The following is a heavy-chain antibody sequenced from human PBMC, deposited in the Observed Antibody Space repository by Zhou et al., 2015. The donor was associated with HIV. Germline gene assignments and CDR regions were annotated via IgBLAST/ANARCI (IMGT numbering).Heavy chain of an antibody. D-gene: IGHD2/OR15-2a*01. Sequence: QVQLVQSGAEVKKPGSSVKVSCKASGGTFSSYAISWVRQAPGQGLEWMGWTYNGYRKYAQKFQGRLTMTTDTSTSTAYLELMSLRSDDTAVYFCARDSTTLLTLLVDYWGQGTLVTVSS. CDR1: GGTFSSYA. CDR3: ARDSTTLLTLLVDY. V-gene: IGHV1-18*01. J-gene: IGHJ4*02. CDR2: TYNGYR.